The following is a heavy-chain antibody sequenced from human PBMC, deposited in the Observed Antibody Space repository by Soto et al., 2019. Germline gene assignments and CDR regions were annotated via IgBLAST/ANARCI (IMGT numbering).Heavy chain of an antibody. CDR2: VWYDGGNK. D-gene: IGHD5-12*01. Sequence: QVQLVESGGGVVQPGRSLRLSCAASGFTFRNYGMHWVRQAPAKGLEWVALVWYDGGNKNYVDSVKGRFTISRDTAKNTLYLQMISLRDEDTAVYYCVRAAGYSGNDYVYYYGMDVWGQGTTVSVSS. V-gene: IGHV3-33*01. CDR3: VRAAGYSGNDYVYYYGMDV. CDR1: GFTFRNYG. J-gene: IGHJ6*02.